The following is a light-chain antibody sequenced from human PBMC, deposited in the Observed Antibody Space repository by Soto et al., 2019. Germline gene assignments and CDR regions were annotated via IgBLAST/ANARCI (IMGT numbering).Light chain of an antibody. CDR1: QSISSW. CDR3: QKYNSYVYT. V-gene: IGKV1-5*03. CDR2: KAS. J-gene: IGKJ2*01. Sequence: DIQMTQSPSTLSASVGDRVIITCRASQSISSWLAWYQQKPGKAPKLLIYKASSLESGVPSRFSGSGSGTEFTLTISSLQPDDFATYYCQKYNSYVYTFGQGTKVDIK.